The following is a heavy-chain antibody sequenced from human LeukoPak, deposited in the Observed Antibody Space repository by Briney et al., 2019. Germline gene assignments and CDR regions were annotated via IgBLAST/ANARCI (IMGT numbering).Heavy chain of an antibody. J-gene: IGHJ6*02. D-gene: IGHD4-17*01. V-gene: IGHV4-30-2*01. CDR1: GGSISSGGYS. CDR2: IYHSGST. Sequence: SETLSLTCAVSGGSISSGGYSWSWIRQPPGKGLEWIGYIYHSGSTYYNPSLKSRVTISVDTSKNQFSLKLSSVTAADTAVYYCARSSRGYGDRRPNYGMDVWGQGTTVTVSS. CDR3: ARSSRGYGDRRPNYGMDV.